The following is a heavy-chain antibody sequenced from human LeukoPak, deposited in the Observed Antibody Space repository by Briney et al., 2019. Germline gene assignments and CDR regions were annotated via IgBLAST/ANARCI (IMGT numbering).Heavy chain of an antibody. CDR1: GGTFSSYA. V-gene: IGHV1-69*13. J-gene: IGHJ3*02. CDR3: ARSYDFWTTGAFDI. D-gene: IGHD3-3*01. Sequence: SVKVSCKASGGTFSSYAISWVRQAPGQGLEWMGGIIPIFGTADYAQKFQGRVTITADESTSTAYMELSSLRSEDTAVYYCARSYDFWTTGAFDIWGQGTMVTVSS. CDR2: IIPIFGTA.